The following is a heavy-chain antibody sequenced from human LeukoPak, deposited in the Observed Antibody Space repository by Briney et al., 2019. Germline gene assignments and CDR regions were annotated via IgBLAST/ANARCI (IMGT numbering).Heavy chain of an antibody. CDR3: ARDVAVAGTHFDY. CDR1: GFTFNNYA. Sequence: AGGSLRLSCSVSGFTFNNYAMNWVRQAPGKGLEWVSYISSSGSTIYYADSVKGRFTISRDNAKNSLYLQMNSLRAEDTAVYYCARDVAVAGTHFDYWGQGTLVTVSS. CDR2: ISSSGSTI. J-gene: IGHJ4*02. D-gene: IGHD6-19*01. V-gene: IGHV3-48*04.